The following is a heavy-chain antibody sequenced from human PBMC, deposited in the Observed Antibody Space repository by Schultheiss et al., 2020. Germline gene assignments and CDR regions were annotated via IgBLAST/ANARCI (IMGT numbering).Heavy chain of an antibody. D-gene: IGHD1-1*01. V-gene: IGHV3-23*01. CDR3: AREHTWAQLERLRADYFDY. CDR1: GFTFSRFA. Sequence: GGSLRLSCAASGFTFSRFAMHWVRQAPGKGLEWVSAISGRGGSTYYADSVNGRFTISRDNSQNTLYLLMNSLRAEDTAVYYCAREHTWAQLERLRADYFDYWGQGTLVTVSS. CDR2: ISGRGGST. J-gene: IGHJ4*02.